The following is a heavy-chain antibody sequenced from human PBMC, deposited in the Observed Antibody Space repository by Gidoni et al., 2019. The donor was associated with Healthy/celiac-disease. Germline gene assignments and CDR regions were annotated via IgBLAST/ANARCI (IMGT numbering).Heavy chain of an antibody. J-gene: IGHJ4*02. CDR1: GFSLSTSGVG. V-gene: IGHV2-5*01. CDR3: ARVGYYDSSGYPDY. CDR2: IYWNDDK. D-gene: IGHD3-22*01. Sequence: QITLKESGPTLVNPTQTLPLTCTFYGFSLSTSGVGVGWIRQPPGKALEWLAIIYWNDDKRYSPSLKSRLTITKYTSKNQVVLTMTNMDPVDTAIYYCARVGYYDSSGYPDYWGQGTLVTVSS.